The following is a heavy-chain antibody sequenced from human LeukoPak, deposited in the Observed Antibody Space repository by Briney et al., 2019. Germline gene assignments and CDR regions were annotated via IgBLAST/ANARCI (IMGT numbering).Heavy chain of an antibody. CDR3: ARVKVKQWLVRTFDY. CDR1: GFTFSSYE. CDR2: ISSSGSTI. J-gene: IGHJ4*02. V-gene: IGHV3-48*03. Sequence: PGGSLRLSCAASGFTFSSYEMNWVRQAPGKGLEWVSYISSSGSTIYYADSVKGRFTISRDNAKNSLYLQMNSLRAEDTAVYYCARVKVKQWLVRTFDYWGQGTLVTVSS. D-gene: IGHD6-19*01.